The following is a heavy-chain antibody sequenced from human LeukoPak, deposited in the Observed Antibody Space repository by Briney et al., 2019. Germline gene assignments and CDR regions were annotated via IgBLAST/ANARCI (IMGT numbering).Heavy chain of an antibody. D-gene: IGHD3-10*01. V-gene: IGHV4-34*01. Sequence: SETLSLTCAVYGGSFSGYYWSLIRQPPGKGLEWIGEINHSGSTNYNPSLKSRVTISVDTSKNQFSLKLSSVTAADTAVYYCARGLSSRAWFPIWGQGTMVTVSS. CDR2: INHSGST. CDR1: GGSFSGYY. CDR3: ARGLSSRAWFPI. J-gene: IGHJ3*02.